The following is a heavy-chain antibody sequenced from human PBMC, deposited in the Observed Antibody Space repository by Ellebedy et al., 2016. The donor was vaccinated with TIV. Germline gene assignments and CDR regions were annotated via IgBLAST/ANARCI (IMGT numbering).Heavy chain of an antibody. CDR1: GGSMSRYF. J-gene: IGHJ4*02. CDR3: ARGRTQYPLDS. V-gene: IGHV4-59*08. D-gene: IGHD2/OR15-2a*01. Sequence: MPSETLSLTCTVSGGSMSRYFWHWIRQSPGKGLAWIGYVYYSGSTNYKSSLKSRVSISVDTSKNQFSLNLSSVTAADTAVYYCARGRTQYPLDSWGQGTLVTVSS. CDR2: VYYSGST.